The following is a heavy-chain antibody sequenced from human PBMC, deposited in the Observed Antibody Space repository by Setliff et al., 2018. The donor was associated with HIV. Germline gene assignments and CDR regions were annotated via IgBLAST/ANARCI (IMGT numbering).Heavy chain of an antibody. CDR2: IYQSGTT. CDR1: GSSISSPNC. D-gene: IGHD3-10*01. CDR3: ARDRTYYDAFDI. J-gene: IGHJ3*02. Sequence: SETLSLTCAVSGSSISSPNCWTWVRQPPGKGLEWIGEIYQSGTTHYNLSLESLVTISLDKSKNQFSLKLISVTAADTAVDFCARDRTYYDAFDIWGQGTMVTVSS. V-gene: IGHV4-4*02.